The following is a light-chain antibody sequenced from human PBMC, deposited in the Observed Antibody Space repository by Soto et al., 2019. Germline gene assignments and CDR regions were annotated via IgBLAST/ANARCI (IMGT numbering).Light chain of an antibody. CDR1: QSILFSSNNKNY. CDR3: QQYYSTPVT. J-gene: IGKJ4*01. V-gene: IGKV4-1*01. Sequence: DIVMTQSPDSLAVSLGERATINCKSSQSILFSSNNKNYLTSYQQKPGQPPKPLIYWASTRESGVPDRFSGSGSGTDFTLTISSLQAEDVAVYYCQQYYSTPVTFGGGTKVEIK. CDR2: WAS.